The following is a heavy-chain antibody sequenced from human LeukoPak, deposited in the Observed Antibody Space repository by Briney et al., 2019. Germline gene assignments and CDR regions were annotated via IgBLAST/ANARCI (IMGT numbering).Heavy chain of an antibody. J-gene: IGHJ4*02. D-gene: IGHD2-21*02. V-gene: IGHV3-21*01. Sequence: PGGSLRLSCAASGFTFSSYAMNWVRQAPGKGLEWVSSIGSTSHFRYYADSLKGRVTISRDNAKNSLYLQMSSLRVEDTAVYYCARSCDGDCYSDYWGQGTLVTVSS. CDR3: ARSCDGDCYSDY. CDR2: IGSTSHFR. CDR1: GFTFSSYA.